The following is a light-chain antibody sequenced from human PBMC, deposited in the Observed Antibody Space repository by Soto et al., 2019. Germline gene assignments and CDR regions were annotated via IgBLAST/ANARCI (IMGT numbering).Light chain of an antibody. CDR1: QSVSTY. J-gene: IGKJ1*01. V-gene: IGKV3-20*01. CDR3: QQCGSSLPWT. CDR2: RAS. Sequence: EIVLTQSPGTLSLSPGERATLSCRASQSVSTYLAWYQQKPGQAPRLLIYRASTRATGIPDRFSGSGSGTDFTLTISRLEPEDFAVFYCQQCGSSLPWTFGQGTKVDIK.